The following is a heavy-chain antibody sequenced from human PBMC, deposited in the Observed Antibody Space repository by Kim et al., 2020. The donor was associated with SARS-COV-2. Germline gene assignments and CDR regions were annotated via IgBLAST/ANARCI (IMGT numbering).Heavy chain of an antibody. D-gene: IGHD6-6*01. CDR3: AGLIAARPY. Sequence: GGSLRLSCAASGFTFSSYAMHWVRQAPGKGLEYVSAISSNGGSTYYANSVKGRFTISRDNSKNTLYLQMGSLRAEDMAVYYCAGLIAARPYWGQGTLVTVSS. CDR2: ISSNGGST. V-gene: IGHV3-64*01. J-gene: IGHJ4*02. CDR1: GFTFSSYA.